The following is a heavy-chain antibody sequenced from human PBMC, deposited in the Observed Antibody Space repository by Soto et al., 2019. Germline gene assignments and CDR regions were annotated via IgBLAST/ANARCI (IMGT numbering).Heavy chain of an antibody. CDR3: ASHYGYGYYGMDV. J-gene: IGHJ6*02. Sequence: PSETLSLTCPVSGFSISSGGYHWSWIRQHPGKGLEWIGYIYYSGSTYYNPSLKSRVTISVDTSKNQFSLKLSSVTAADTAVYYCASHYGYGYYGMDVWGQGTTVTVSS. CDR2: IYYSGST. V-gene: IGHV4-31*03. CDR1: GFSISSGGYH. D-gene: IGHD5-18*01.